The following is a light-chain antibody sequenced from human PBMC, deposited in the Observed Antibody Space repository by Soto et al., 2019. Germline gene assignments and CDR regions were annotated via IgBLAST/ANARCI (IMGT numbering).Light chain of an antibody. CDR3: SSYTSSTNYV. CDR2: EVS. Sequence: QSLLTQPPSASATPGQRVTISCSGSNSNIGTNTVNWYQQLPGTAPRLIIYEVSYRPSGISNRFSGSKSGNTASLTISGLQAEDEADYYCSSYTSSTNYVFGTGTKLTVL. J-gene: IGLJ1*01. V-gene: IGLV2-14*02. CDR1: NSNIGTNT.